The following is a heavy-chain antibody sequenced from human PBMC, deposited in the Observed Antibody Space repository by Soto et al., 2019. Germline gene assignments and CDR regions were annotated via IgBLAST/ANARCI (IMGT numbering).Heavy chain of an antibody. J-gene: IGHJ4*02. CDR1: GFIFSSYS. D-gene: IGHD3-10*01. CDR3: SRVSGTLERYSDLDY. CDR2: ISPRSDYI. V-gene: IGHV3-21*06. Sequence: EVQLVESGGGLVKPGGSLRLSCAASGFIFSSYSMNWVRQAPGKGLEWVSSISPRSDYIYFADSMRGRFTISRDNAQNSLYLHMNNLRAEGPAVYYCSRVSGTLERYSDLDYWGQGTLVTVSS.